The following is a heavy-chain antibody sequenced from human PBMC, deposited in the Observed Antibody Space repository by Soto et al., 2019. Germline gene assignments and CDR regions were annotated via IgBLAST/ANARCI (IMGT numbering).Heavy chain of an antibody. CDR3: AKGSIEYSASVDN. D-gene: IGHD5-12*01. V-gene: IGHV3-23*01. Sequence: VQLLESGGGLVQPGGSLRLSCAASGFSFSSYAMVWVRQAPGKGLEWVSVISARGGSSYFADSVKGRFTISRDNSKNVLSLEMNSLRAEDTPIYFCAKGSIEYSASVDNWGQGTLVLVSS. J-gene: IGHJ4*02. CDR1: GFSFSSYA. CDR2: ISARGGSS.